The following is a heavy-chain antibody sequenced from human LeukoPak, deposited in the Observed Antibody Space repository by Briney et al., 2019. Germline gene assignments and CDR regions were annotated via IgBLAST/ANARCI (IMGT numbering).Heavy chain of an antibody. CDR3: ARPYYYGSGSFYYFDY. D-gene: IGHD3-10*01. Sequence: GGSLRLSCAASGFTFSSYWMSWVRQAPGKGLEWVANIKQDGSEKYYVDSVKGRFTISRDNAKNSLYLQMNSLRAEDTAVYYCARPYYYGSGSFYYFDYWGQGTLVTVSS. V-gene: IGHV3-7*01. J-gene: IGHJ4*02. CDR2: IKQDGSEK. CDR1: GFTFSSYW.